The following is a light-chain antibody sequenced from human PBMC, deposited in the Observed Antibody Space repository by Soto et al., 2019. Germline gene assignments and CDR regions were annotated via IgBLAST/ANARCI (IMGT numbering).Light chain of an antibody. CDR2: EVS. CDR3: SSYTSSSTDVV. J-gene: IGLJ2*01. V-gene: IGLV2-14*01. Sequence: QSALTQPASVSGSPGQSITISCNGTSSDVGGYNYVSWYQQHPGKAPKLMIYEVSNRPSGVSNRFSGSKSGNTASLTISGLQAEDEADYSCSSYTSSSTDVVFGGGTKLTVL. CDR1: SSDVGGYNY.